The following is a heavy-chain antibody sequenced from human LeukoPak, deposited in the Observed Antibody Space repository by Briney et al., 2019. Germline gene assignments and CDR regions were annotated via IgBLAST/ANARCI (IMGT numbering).Heavy chain of an antibody. CDR3: AKDSSVAVAGRFDP. Sequence: GGSLRLSCAVSGFTFSTYWMSWVRQAPGKGLEWVANIKQDGSEKYYVDSVKGRFTISRDNAKNSLYLQMNSLRAEDTAVYYCAKDSSVAVAGRFDPWGQGTLVTVSS. CDR2: IKQDGSEK. V-gene: IGHV3-7*03. CDR1: GFTFSTYW. D-gene: IGHD6-19*01. J-gene: IGHJ5*02.